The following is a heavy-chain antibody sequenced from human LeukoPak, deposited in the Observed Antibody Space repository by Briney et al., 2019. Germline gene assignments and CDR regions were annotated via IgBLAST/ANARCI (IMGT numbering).Heavy chain of an antibody. CDR2: VNPNSGNT. J-gene: IGHJ5*02. Sequence: GASVKVSCKASGYIFTSYYMHWVRQATGQGLEWMGWVNPNSGNTGYAQKFQGRVTITRNTSISTAYMELSSLRSEDTAVYYCARSYGSGAHNWFDPWGQGTLVTVSS. CDR1: GYIFTSYY. CDR3: ARSYGSGAHNWFDP. D-gene: IGHD3-10*01. V-gene: IGHV1-8*03.